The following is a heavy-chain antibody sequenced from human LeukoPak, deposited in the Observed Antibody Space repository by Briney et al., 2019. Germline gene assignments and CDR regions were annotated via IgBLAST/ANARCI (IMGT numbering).Heavy chain of an antibody. CDR1: GYTFTGYY. J-gene: IGHJ4*02. CDR3: ARVSYGGTSVVGY. D-gene: IGHD4-23*01. Sequence: ASVKVSCKASGYTFTGYYMHWVRQAPGQGLEWMGWINPNSGGTNYAQKFQGRVTMTRDTSISTAYMELSRLRSDDTAVYYCARVSYGGTSVVGYWGQGTLGTVSS. CDR2: INPNSGGT. V-gene: IGHV1-2*02.